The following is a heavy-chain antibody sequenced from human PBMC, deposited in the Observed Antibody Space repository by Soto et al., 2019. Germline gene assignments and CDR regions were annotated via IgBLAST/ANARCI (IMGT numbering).Heavy chain of an antibody. CDR1: GFSFSSYG. D-gene: IGHD3-3*01. Sequence: GGSLRLSCAASGFSFSSYGMHWVRQAPGKGLEWVAVLSYDGSDTYYADSVKGRFTISRDNSKNTLFLQMNSLRAEDTAVYYCAKDVFSGRVTIFPGNMDVWGKGTTVTVSS. J-gene: IGHJ6*03. CDR2: LSYDGSDT. CDR3: AKDVFSGRVTIFPGNMDV. V-gene: IGHV3-30*18.